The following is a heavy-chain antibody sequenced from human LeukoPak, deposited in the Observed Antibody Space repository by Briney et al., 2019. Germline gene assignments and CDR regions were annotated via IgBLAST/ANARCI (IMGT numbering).Heavy chain of an antibody. Sequence: GESLKISCKGSGYSFTSYWIGWVRQMPGKGLEWMGIIYPGDSDTRYSPSFQGQVTISADKSISTAYLQWSSLKASDTAMYYCARQADIVVVPAATRSAFDIWGQGTMVTVSS. CDR3: ARQADIVVVPAATRSAFDI. D-gene: IGHD2-2*01. J-gene: IGHJ3*02. CDR2: IYPGDSDT. CDR1: GYSFTSYW. V-gene: IGHV5-51*01.